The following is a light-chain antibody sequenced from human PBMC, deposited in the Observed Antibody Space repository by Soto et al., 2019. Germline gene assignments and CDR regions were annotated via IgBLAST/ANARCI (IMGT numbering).Light chain of an antibody. CDR3: QQRSNWHELT. J-gene: IGKJ4*01. Sequence: EIVLTQSPATLSLSPGERATLSCRASQSVSSYLAWYQQKPGQAPRLLIYDASNRATGIPARFSGSGPGTDFPLTISRLEPEGFAVYYCQQRSNWHELTFGGGTKVEIK. V-gene: IGKV3D-11*02. CDR1: QSVSSY. CDR2: DAS.